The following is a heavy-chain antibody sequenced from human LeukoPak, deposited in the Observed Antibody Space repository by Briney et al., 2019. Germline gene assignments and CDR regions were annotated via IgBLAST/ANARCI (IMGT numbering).Heavy chain of an antibody. V-gene: IGHV4-30-2*01. J-gene: IGHJ3*02. CDR2: IYHSGST. Sequence: SETLSLTCTVSGGSISSGGYYWSWIRQPPGKGLEWIGYIYHSGSTYYNPSLKSRVTISVDRSKNQFSLKLSSVTAADTAVYCCARESSFGYAFDIWGQGTMVTVSS. CDR1: GGSISSGGYY. CDR3: ARESSFGYAFDI. D-gene: IGHD6-13*01.